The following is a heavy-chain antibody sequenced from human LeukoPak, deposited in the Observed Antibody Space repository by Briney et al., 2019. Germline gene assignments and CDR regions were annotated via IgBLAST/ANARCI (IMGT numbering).Heavy chain of an antibody. CDR1: GFTFHEKYA. D-gene: IGHD2-2*03. Sequence: GGSLRLSCGASGFTFHEKYAMHWVRQAPGKGLEWVSGFSLDSDNVGYADSVRGRFTVSRDRAKNSLYLQMNYLRPEDTALYFCTKDMDPGGADVWGQGTTVTVSS. CDR2: FSLDSDNV. V-gene: IGHV3-9*01. J-gene: IGHJ6*02. CDR3: TKDMDPGGADV.